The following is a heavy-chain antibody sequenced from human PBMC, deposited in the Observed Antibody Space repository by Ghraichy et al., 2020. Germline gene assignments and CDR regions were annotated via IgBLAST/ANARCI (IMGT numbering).Heavy chain of an antibody. D-gene: IGHD6-19*01. CDR1: GFTFSSYA. CDR2: ISGSGGST. J-gene: IGHJ6*02. CDR3: AKQGGGGAGYYYGMDV. Sequence: GGSLRLSCAASGFTFSSYAMSWVRQAPGKGLEWVSAISGSGGSTYYADSVKGRFTISRDNSKNTLYLQMNSLRAEDTAVYYCAKQGGGGAGYYYGMDVWGQGTTVTVSS. V-gene: IGHV3-23*01.